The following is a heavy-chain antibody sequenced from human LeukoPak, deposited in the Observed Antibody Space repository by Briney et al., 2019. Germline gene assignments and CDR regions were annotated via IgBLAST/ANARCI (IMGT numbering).Heavy chain of an antibody. CDR3: AKDMARVLDY. J-gene: IGHJ4*02. D-gene: IGHD3-10*01. CDR1: GYTFTGYY. Sequence: SCKASGYTFTGYYMHWVRQAPGKGLEWVAVISYDGSNKYYADSVKGRFTISRDNSKNTLYLQMNSLRAEDTAVYYCAKDMARVLDYWGQGTLVTVSS. CDR2: ISYDGSNK. V-gene: IGHV3-30*18.